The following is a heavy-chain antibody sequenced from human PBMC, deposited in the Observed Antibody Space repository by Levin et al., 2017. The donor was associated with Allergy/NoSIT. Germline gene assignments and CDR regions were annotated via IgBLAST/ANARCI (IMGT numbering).Heavy chain of an antibody. CDR2: IKADGGST. D-gene: IGHD2/OR15-2a*01. J-gene: IGHJ5*02. V-gene: IGHV3-74*01. CDR1: GFTFSYYW. CDR3: ARDPRNMGLDP. Sequence: GESLKISCAASGFTFSYYWMHWVRQVPGKGLVWVSGIKADGGSTRYADSIEGRFTISRDNAKNTLYLQMNSLRAEDTGVYYCARDPRNMGLDPWGQGTLVTVSS.